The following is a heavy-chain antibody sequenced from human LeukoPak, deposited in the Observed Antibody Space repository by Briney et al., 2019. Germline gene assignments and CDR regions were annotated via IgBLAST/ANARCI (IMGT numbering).Heavy chain of an antibody. D-gene: IGHD2-2*01. Sequence: SETLSLTCTVSGGSISSYYWSWIRQPAGKGLEWIGRIYTSGSTNYNPSLKSRVTISVDTSKNQFSLKLSSVTAADTAVYYCGSTSNPYYYYMDVWGKGTTVTVSS. CDR2: IYTSGST. CDR3: GSTSNPYYYYMDV. J-gene: IGHJ6*03. CDR1: GGSISSYY. V-gene: IGHV4-4*07.